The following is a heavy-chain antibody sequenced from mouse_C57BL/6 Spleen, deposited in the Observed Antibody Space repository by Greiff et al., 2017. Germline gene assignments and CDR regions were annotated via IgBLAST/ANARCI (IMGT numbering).Heavy chain of an antibody. J-gene: IGHJ4*01. D-gene: IGHD2-4*01. CDR1: GFNIKDDY. V-gene: IGHV14-4*01. Sequence: VQLQQSGAELVRPGASVKLSCTASGFNIKDDYMHWVKQRPEQGLEWIGWIDPENGDTEYASKFQGKATITADTSSNTASLQLSSLTSEDTAVYYCTTGRLRLGAMDYWGQGTSVTVSS. CDR2: IDPENGDT. CDR3: TTGRLRLGAMDY.